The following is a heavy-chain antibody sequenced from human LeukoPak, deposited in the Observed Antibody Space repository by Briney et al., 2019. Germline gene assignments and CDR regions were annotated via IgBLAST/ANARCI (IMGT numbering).Heavy chain of an antibody. V-gene: IGHV1-2*02. J-gene: IGHJ4*02. CDR1: GFTFTAYY. D-gene: IGHD1-26*01. CDR3: SRGPRWDPHFDF. CDR2: INPNRGGT. Sequence: GGPVKVSCKASGFTFTAYYMHWVRQAPGQRLEWMGWINPNRGGTNYAQKFQGRVIMTWDTSISTASMELSRLRSDDTAVYYCSRGPRWDPHFDFWGQGTLVTVSS.